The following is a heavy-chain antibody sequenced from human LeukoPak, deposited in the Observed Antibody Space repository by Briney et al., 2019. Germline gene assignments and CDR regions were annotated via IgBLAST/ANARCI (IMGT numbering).Heavy chain of an antibody. V-gene: IGHV1-8*03. CDR2: MNPNSGNT. J-gene: IGHJ6*03. CDR1: GGTFSSYA. D-gene: IGHD3-22*01. CDR3: ARGGHYYDTDYYYYMDV. Sequence: ASVKVSCKASGGTFSSYAINWVRQATGQGLEWMGWMNPNSGNTGYAQKFQGRVTITRNTSISTAYMELSSLRSEDTAVYYCARGGHYYDTDYYYYMDVWGKGTTVTVSS.